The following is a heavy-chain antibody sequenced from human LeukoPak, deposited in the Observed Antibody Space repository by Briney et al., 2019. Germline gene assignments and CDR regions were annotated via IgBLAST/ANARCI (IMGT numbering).Heavy chain of an antibody. CDR1: GFTFSSYA. J-gene: IGHJ4*02. V-gene: IGHV3-30*01. CDR3: ARGVEMATIPLFDY. D-gene: IGHD5-24*01. Sequence: GGSLRLSCAASGFTFSSYAMHWVRQAPGKGLEWVALISFDGSNQYYPDSVKGRFTISRDNSKNTLYLQMNSLRAEDTAVYYCARGVEMATIPLFDYWGQGTLVTVSS. CDR2: ISFDGSNQ.